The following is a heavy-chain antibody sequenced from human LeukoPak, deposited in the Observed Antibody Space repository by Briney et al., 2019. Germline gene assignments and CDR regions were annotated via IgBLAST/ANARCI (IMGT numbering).Heavy chain of an antibody. Sequence: PGGSLRLSCAASGFTFSDYYMSWIRQAPGKGLEWVSYISGSGGTIYYADSVKGRFTISRDNAKNSLYLQMNSLRAEDTAVYYCARDIAIYGSGSYSFDYWGQGTLVTVSS. CDR2: ISGSGGTI. CDR3: ARDIAIYGSGSYSFDY. D-gene: IGHD3-10*01. CDR1: GFTFSDYY. J-gene: IGHJ4*02. V-gene: IGHV3-11*01.